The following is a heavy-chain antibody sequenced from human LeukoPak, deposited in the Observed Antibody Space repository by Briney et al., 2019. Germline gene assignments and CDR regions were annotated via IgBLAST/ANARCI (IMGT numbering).Heavy chain of an antibody. Sequence: GGSLRLSCAASGFTFSSYSMNWVRQAPGKGLEWVSSISSSSYIYYADSVKGRFTISRDNAKNSLYLQMNSLRAEDTAVYYCAGMTTVSSGDYWGQGTLVTVSS. V-gene: IGHV3-21*01. CDR2: ISSSSYI. J-gene: IGHJ4*02. CDR3: AGMTTVSSGDY. CDR1: GFTFSSYS. D-gene: IGHD4-17*01.